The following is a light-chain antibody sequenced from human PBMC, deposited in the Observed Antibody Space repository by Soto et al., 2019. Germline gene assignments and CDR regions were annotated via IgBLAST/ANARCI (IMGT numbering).Light chain of an antibody. CDR1: QSISNW. Sequence: DIQMTQSPSTLSASVGDRVTITCRASQSISNWLAWYQQKPGKAPKLLIYKASSLESGVPSRFSGSGSGTEFTLTISSLQPDDFATYYCQQSGTFGQGTKVDIK. J-gene: IGKJ1*01. V-gene: IGKV1-5*03. CDR2: KAS. CDR3: QQSGT.